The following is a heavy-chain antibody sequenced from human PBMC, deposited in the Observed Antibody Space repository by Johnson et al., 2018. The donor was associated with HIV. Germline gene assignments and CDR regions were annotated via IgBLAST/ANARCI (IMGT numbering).Heavy chain of an antibody. D-gene: IGHD3-22*01. J-gene: IGHJ3*01. CDR1: GFTVSSNY. Sequence: VQLVESGGGVVRPGGSLRLSCAASGFTVSSNYMSWVRQAPGKGLEWVSVIYSGGSTYYADSVKGRFTISRDNSKNTLYLQMNSLRAEDTAVYYCARGLGDSSGYTDAFDFWGQGTMVTVSS. CDR3: ARGLGDSSGYTDAFDF. CDR2: IYSGGST. V-gene: IGHV3-53*01.